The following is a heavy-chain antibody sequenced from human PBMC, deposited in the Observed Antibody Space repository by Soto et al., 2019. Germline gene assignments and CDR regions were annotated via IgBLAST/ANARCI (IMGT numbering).Heavy chain of an antibody. V-gene: IGHV1-58*01. J-gene: IGHJ4*02. Sequence: QMQLVQSGPEVKKPGTSVKVSCKASGFTFTSSAVQWVRQARGQRLEWIGWIVVGSGNTNYAQKFQERGTITRDMSTSTAYMELSSLRSEDTAVYYCAADRPRHRDGYDYWGQGTLVTVSS. CDR1: GFTFTSSA. CDR2: IVVGSGNT. CDR3: AADRPRHRDGYDY. D-gene: IGHD5-12*01.